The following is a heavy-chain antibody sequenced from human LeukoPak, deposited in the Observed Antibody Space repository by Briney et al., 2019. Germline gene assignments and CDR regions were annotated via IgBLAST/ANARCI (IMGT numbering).Heavy chain of an antibody. CDR1: EFTFSNYW. Sequence: GGSLRLSCAASEFTFSNYWMHWVRQAPGKGLVWVSRISNDGNNRRHADSVKGRFTISRDNAKNTLYLQLNSLRAEDTAMYYCARGVMGSNAFDIWGQGTMVTVSS. D-gene: IGHD1-26*01. CDR3: ARGVMGSNAFDI. J-gene: IGHJ3*02. V-gene: IGHV3-74*01. CDR2: ISNDGNNR.